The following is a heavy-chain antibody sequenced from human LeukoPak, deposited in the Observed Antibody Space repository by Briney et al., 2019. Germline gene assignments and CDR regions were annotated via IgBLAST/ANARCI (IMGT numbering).Heavy chain of an antibody. CDR3: AREVAARTPNNCFDP. D-gene: IGHD2-15*01. Sequence: GASETVSCKASGHTFTGYYMHWVRQAPRQGLEWMGWINPNSGDTKYAQNFQGRVTMTRDPSISPAHMELSRLRSDDTAVYYCAREVAARTPNNCFDPSGQGTLVTVFS. J-gene: IGHJ5*02. CDR1: GHTFTGYY. V-gene: IGHV1-2*02. CDR2: INPNSGDT.